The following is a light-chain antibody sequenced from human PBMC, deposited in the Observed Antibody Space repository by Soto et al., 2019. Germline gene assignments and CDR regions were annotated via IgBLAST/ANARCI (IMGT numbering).Light chain of an antibody. CDR1: SSDVGGYNY. J-gene: IGLJ3*02. CDR3: SSYTSNSTWV. CDR2: EVS. V-gene: IGLV2-14*01. Sequence: QSALTQPASVSGSPGQSITISCTGTSSDVGGYNYVSWYQQHTGKAPKLMIYEVSNRPSGVSNRFSGSKSGNTASLTISGLQAEDEADYYCSSYTSNSTWVFGGGTKLTVL.